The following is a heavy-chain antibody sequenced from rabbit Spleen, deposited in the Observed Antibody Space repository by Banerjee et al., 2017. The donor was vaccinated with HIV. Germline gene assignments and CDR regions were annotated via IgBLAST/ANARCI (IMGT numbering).Heavy chain of an antibody. CDR3: ARDSYTYGYTTYAYDFNL. CDR1: GFDFSSNE. J-gene: IGHJ4*01. V-gene: IGHV1S45*01. Sequence: QEQLVESGGGLVQPEGSLTLTCKASGFDFSSNEMCWVRQAPGKGLEWIGCIDAGSSGSSNFASWAKGRFTISKTSSTTVTLQMTSLTAADTATYFCARDSYTYGYTTYAYDFNLWGPGPLVTVS. D-gene: IGHD6-1*01. CDR2: IDAGSSGSS.